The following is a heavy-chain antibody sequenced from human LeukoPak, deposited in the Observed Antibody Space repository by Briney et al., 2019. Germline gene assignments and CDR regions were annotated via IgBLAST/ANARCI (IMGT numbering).Heavy chain of an antibody. D-gene: IGHD2-2*01. CDR3: ARDKYCSSTSCSPLFDY. Sequence: FEALSLTCIFSVGSISSYYWSWLRQPPAKGLEWIGHIYYSGITNYNPSLKSRVTISVATSKNQFSMKLSSLTAADTAVYYCARDKYCSSTSCSPLFDYWGQGTLVTVSS. CDR2: IYYSGIT. J-gene: IGHJ4*02. CDR1: VGSISSYY. V-gene: IGHV4-59*01.